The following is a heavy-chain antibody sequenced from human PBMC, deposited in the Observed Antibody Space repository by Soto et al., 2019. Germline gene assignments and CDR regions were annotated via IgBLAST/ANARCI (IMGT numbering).Heavy chain of an antibody. D-gene: IGHD6-19*01. J-gene: IGHJ5*02. CDR1: GFTFDDYA. CDR2: ISWNSSII. V-gene: IGHV3-9*01. CDR3: AKDIGQWLVKGFDP. Sequence: EVQLVESGGGLVQPGRSLRLSCAASGFTFDDYAMHWVRQAPGKGLEWVSGISWNSSIIGYADSVKGRFTISRDNAKNSLYLQMNSLRAEDTALYYCAKDIGQWLVKGFDPWGQGTLVTVSS.